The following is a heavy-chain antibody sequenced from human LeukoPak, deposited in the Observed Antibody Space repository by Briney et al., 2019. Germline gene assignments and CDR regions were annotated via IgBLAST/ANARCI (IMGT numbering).Heavy chain of an antibody. Sequence: SVKVSCKASGGTFSSYAISWVRQAPGQGLEWMGRIIPIFGTANYAQKFQGRVTITTDESTSTAHMELSSLRSEDTAVYYCAGGYSSSFYYWGQGTLVTVSS. J-gene: IGHJ4*02. CDR1: GGTFSSYA. CDR3: AGGYSSSFYY. V-gene: IGHV1-69*05. D-gene: IGHD6-6*01. CDR2: IIPIFGTA.